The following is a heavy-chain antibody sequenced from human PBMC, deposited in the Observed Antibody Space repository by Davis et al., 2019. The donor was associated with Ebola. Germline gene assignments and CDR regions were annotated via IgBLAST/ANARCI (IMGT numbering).Heavy chain of an antibody. V-gene: IGHV1-2*06. CDR1: GYTVTSYY. CDR2: MNPHSGGT. Sequence: ASVKVSCKASGYTVTSYYMHWVRQAPGQGLEWMGRMNPHSGGTNYAQKFQGRVTMIRDTSISTAYMELSRLTYDDTAVYYCARLCSSSCPNDYWGQGTLITVSS. CDR3: ARLCSSSCPNDY. J-gene: IGHJ4*02. D-gene: IGHD2-2*01.